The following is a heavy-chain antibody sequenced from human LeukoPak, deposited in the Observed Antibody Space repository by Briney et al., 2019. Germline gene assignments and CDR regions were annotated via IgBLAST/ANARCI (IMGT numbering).Heavy chain of an antibody. D-gene: IGHD5-12*01. J-gene: IGHJ4*02. V-gene: IGHV1-24*01. Sequence: GFDPEDGETIYAQKFQGRVTMTEDTSTDTAYMELSSLRSEDTAVYYCATPNRYSGYDFDYWGQGTLVTVSS. CDR2: FDPEDGET. CDR3: ATPNRYSGYDFDY.